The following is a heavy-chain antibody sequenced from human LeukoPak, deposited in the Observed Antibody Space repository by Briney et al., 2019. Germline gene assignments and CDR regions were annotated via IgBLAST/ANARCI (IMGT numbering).Heavy chain of an antibody. J-gene: IGHJ4*02. Sequence: ASVTVSCKASGGTFSSYDISWVRQAPGQGLEWMGGIMPMFGKTNYAQKFQGRVTITADESTSTAYMELSSLRSEDTAVYYCARENYYDSSGYYSALDYWGQGTLVTVSS. CDR3: ARENYYDSSGYYSALDY. V-gene: IGHV1-69*13. CDR1: GGTFSSYD. CDR2: IMPMFGKT. D-gene: IGHD3-22*01.